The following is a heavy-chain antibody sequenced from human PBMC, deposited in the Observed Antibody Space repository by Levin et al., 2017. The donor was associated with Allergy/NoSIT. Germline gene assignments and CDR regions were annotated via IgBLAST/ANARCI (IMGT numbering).Heavy chain of an antibody. CDR1: GFTVSSNY. J-gene: IGHJ1*01. D-gene: IGHD3-16*01. V-gene: IGHV3-66*01. CDR3: ARASEKSLYDYVWGSAHPPFQH. CDR2: IYSGGST. Sequence: HSSETLSLTCAASGFTVSSNYMSWVRQAPGKGLEWVSVIYSGGSTYYADSVKGRFTISRDNSKNTLYLQMNSLRAEDTAVYYCARASEKSLYDYVWGSAHPPFQHWGQGTLVTVSS.